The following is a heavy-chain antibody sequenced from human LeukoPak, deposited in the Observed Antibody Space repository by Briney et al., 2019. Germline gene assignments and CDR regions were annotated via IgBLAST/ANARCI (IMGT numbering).Heavy chain of an antibody. CDR2: ISGSGGGT. CDR3: AKGSVYGDFDY. D-gene: IGHD4-17*01. CDR1: GFTFSIYA. J-gene: IGHJ4*02. Sequence: VGSLRLSCAASGFTFSIYAMSWVRQAPGKGLEWVSAISGSGGGTYYADSVKGRFTISRDNSKNTLYLQMNSLRAEDTAVYYCAKGSVYGDFDYWGQGTLVLVCS. V-gene: IGHV3-23*01.